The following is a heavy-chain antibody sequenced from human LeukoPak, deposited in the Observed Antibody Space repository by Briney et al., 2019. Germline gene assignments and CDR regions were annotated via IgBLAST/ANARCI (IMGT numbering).Heavy chain of an antibody. CDR3: ARYEIAAAISN. CDR2: MDPNSGNT. CDR1: GYTFTSYD. J-gene: IGHJ4*02. D-gene: IGHD6-13*01. V-gene: IGHV1-8*01. Sequence: ASVKVSCKASGYTFTSYDINWVRQATGQGLEWMGWMDPNSGNTGYAQKFQGRVTMTRNTSISTAYMELSSLRSEDPAVYYCARYEIAAAISNWGQGTLVTVSS.